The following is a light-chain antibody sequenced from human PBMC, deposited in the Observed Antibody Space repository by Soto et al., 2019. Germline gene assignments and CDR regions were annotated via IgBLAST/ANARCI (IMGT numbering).Light chain of an antibody. V-gene: IGKV1-5*03. CDR2: KAS. J-gene: IGKJ2*01. CDR3: QQYNSFPYT. CDR1: QSISTW. Sequence: DIQMTQSPSTLSASVGDRVTITCRASQSISTWLAWYQQKPGKAPKLLIYKASSLESGVPSRFSGSGSGTEFTLTVSCLQPDDFAIYYCQQYNSFPYTFGQGTKLEIK.